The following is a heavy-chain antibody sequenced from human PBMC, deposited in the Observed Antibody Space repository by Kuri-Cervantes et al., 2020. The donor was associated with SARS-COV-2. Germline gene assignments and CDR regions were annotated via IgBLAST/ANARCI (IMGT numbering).Heavy chain of an antibody. D-gene: IGHD6-13*01. J-gene: IGHJ4*02. Sequence: ASVKVCCKASGYTFTSYGISWVRQAPGQGLEWMGWISAYNGNTNYAQKLQGRVTMTTDTSTSTAYMELRSLRSDDTAVYYCARDRIAAAGFSCQEYWGQGTLVTVSS. V-gene: IGHV1-18*01. CDR1: GYTFTSYG. CDR2: ISAYNGNT. CDR3: ARDRIAAAGFSCQEY.